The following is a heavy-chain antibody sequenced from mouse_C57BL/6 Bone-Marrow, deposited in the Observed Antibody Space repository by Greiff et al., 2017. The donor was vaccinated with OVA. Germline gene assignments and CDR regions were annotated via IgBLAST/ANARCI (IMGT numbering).Heavy chain of an antibody. CDR2: INYDGSST. V-gene: IGHV5-16*01. CDR1: GFTFSDYY. J-gene: IGHJ4*01. Sequence: EVKLMESEGGLVQPGSSMKLSCTASGFTFSDYYMAWVRQVPEKGLEWVANINYDGSSTYYLDSLKSRFIISRDNAKNILYLQMSSLKSEDTATYYCARGDDGAMDYWGQGTSVTVSS. D-gene: IGHD2-3*01. CDR3: ARGDDGAMDY.